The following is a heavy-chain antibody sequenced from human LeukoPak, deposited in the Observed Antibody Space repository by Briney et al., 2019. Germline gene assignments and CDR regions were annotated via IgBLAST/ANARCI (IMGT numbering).Heavy chain of an antibody. V-gene: IGHV3-74*01. J-gene: IGHJ6*03. CDR3: ARGSSYVYYYYMDV. Sequence: QPGGSLRLSCAASGFTFSSYWMHWVRQAPGKGLVWVSRINTDGSSTSYADSVKGRFTISRDNAKNTLYLQMNSLRVEDTAVYYCARGSSYVYYYYMDVWGKGTTVTVSS. CDR2: INTDGSST. CDR1: GFTFSSYW. D-gene: IGHD2-15*01.